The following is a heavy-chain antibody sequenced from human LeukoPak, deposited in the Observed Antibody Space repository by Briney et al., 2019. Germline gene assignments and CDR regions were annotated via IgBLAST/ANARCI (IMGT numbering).Heavy chain of an antibody. J-gene: IGHJ4*02. D-gene: IGHD3-3*01. CDR1: GFTFSSYA. Sequence: GGSLRLSCAASGFTFSSYAMSWVRQTPGKGLEWVSAISGSGGSTYYADSVKGRFTISRDNSKNTLYLQMNSLRAEDTAVYYCAKDPRYDFWSGYSVGGYFDYWGQGTLVTVSS. CDR2: ISGSGGST. CDR3: AKDPRYDFWSGYSVGGYFDY. V-gene: IGHV3-23*01.